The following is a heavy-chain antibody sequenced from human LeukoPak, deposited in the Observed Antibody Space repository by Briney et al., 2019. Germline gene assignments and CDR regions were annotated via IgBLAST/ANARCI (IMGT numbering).Heavy chain of an antibody. CDR3: AAEAAYYYDSRDAFDV. V-gene: IGHV1-58*01. CDR2: IVVCSGKT. J-gene: IGHJ3*01. D-gene: IGHD3-22*01. CDR1: GFTVTSSA. Sequence: SVRVSCKASGFTVTSSAVQWVGQARGQRREGRGWIVVCSGKTNYAKKFQERVTIKREKSTSLVYMELSSLRSEDTAVYYCAAEAAYYYDSRDAFDVWGQGTMDTVSS.